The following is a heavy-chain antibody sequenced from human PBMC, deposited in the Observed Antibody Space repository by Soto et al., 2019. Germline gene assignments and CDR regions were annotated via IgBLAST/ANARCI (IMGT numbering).Heavy chain of an antibody. J-gene: IGHJ3*02. CDR3: ASSSEDIVVVPAAFPPFDI. Sequence: ASVKVSCRASGYTFTSYGISWVRQAPGQGLEWMGWISAYNGYTNYAQKLQGRVTMTTDTSTSTAYMELRSLRSDDTAVYYCASSSEDIVVVPAAFPPFDIWGQGTMVTVSS. D-gene: IGHD2-2*01. CDR1: GYTFTSYG. V-gene: IGHV1-18*01. CDR2: ISAYNGYT.